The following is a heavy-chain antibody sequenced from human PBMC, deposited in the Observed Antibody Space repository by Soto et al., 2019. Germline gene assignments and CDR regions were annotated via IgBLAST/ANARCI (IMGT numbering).Heavy chain of an antibody. CDR1: GGSISSSSYY. CDR3: ASDRTNMLRYFDWLLYVY. D-gene: IGHD3-9*01. J-gene: IGHJ4*02. CDR2: IYYSGST. V-gene: IGHV4-39*01. Sequence: PSETLSLTCTVSGGSISSSSYYWGWIRQPPGKGLEWIGSIYYSGSTYYNPSLKSRVTISVDTSKNQFSLKLSSVTAADTAVYYCASDRTNMLRYFDWLLYVYWGQGTLVTVSS.